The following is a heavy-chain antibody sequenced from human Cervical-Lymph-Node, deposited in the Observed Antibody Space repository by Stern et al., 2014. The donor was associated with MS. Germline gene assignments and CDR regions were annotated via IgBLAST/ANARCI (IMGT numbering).Heavy chain of an antibody. CDR2: INPKTGTT. V-gene: IGHV1-2*06. D-gene: IGHD3-9*01. CDR1: GYTFTDSF. J-gene: IGHJ4*01. CDR3: AREGRFFDWLSH. Sequence: QLVQSGAEVKKPGASVRVSCRPSGYTFTDSFIHWVRQAPGQGLEWMGQINPKTGTTNSPQKLQGRITMTRDTSISTAYMELKRLTYDDTAVYYCAREGRFFDWLSHWGQGAQVTVSS.